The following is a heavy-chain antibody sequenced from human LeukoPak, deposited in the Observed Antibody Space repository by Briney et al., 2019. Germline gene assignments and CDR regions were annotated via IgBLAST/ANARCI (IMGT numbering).Heavy chain of an antibody. CDR1: GYTFTSYY. CDR2: INPSGGST. D-gene: IGHD3-10*01. CDR3: ARAEGDRRVRGVHSSLAEYYYYYMDV. J-gene: IGHJ6*03. Sequence: ASVKVSCKASGYTFTSYYMHWVRQAPGQGLEWMGIINPSGGSTSYAQKFQGRVTMTRDMSTSTVYMEVSSLRSEDTAVYYCARAEGDRRVRGVHSSLAEYYYYYMDVWGKGTTVTVSS. V-gene: IGHV1-46*01.